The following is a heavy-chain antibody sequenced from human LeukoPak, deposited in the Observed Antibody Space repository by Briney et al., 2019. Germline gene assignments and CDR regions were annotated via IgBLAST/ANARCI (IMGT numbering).Heavy chain of an antibody. CDR3: ARPGGYCGGDCYSNPDV. CDR1: GGSISSGSHY. V-gene: IGHV4-39*01. Sequence: SETLSLTCSVSGGSISSGSHYWGWIRQPPGKGLEWIGSVYYSGNTYYNASLKSRVTISVDTSKNQFSLRLSSVTAADTAVYYCARPGGYCGGDCYSNPDVWGQGTRVTVSS. CDR2: VYYSGNT. D-gene: IGHD2-21*02. J-gene: IGHJ6*02.